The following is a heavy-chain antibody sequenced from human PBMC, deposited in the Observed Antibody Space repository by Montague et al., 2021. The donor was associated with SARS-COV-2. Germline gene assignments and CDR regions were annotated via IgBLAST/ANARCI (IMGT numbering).Heavy chain of an antibody. Sequence: SETLSLTCAVHGGSFSTYSWNWIRQPPGKGLEWIGEIHHGGSINYNPSLKSRVTTSADTSKNQFSLKLTSVAAADTAVYYCARLGDGVVPSPILGVGPYYSYYYMDVWGKGTTVTVSS. V-gene: IGHV4-34*01. D-gene: IGHD3-10*01. J-gene: IGHJ6*03. CDR1: GGSFSTYS. CDR2: IHHGGSI. CDR3: ARLGDGVVPSPILGVGPYYSYYYMDV.